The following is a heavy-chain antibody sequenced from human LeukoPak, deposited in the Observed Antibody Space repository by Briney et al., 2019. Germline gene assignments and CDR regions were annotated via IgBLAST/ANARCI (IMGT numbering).Heavy chain of an antibody. CDR2: ISDSGST. J-gene: IGHJ4*02. D-gene: IGHD6-13*01. CDR1: GVSISSYY. Sequence: PSETLSLTCTVSGVSISSYYWSWIRQPPGKGLEWIAHISDSGSTTYNPSLKSRVTISPNRSKNQFSLKLSSMTAADTAVYYCAKRGYSSSWNYWGQGTLVTVSS. V-gene: IGHV4-59*01. CDR3: AKRGYSSSWNY.